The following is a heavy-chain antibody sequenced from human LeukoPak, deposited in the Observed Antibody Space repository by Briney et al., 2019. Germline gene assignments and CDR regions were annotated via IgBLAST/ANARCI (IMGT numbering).Heavy chain of an antibody. CDR2: IYTGGST. CDR1: GGSISSYY. V-gene: IGHV4-4*07. J-gene: IGHJ6*03. Sequence: PSETLSLTCTVSGGSISSYYWSWIRQPAGKGLEWIGRIYTGGSTNYNPSLKSRVTMSVDTSKNQFSLKLSSVTAADTAVYYCARELVGQYCSGGSCYNFYYYYYMDVWGKGTTVTVSS. CDR3: ARELVGQYCSGGSCYNFYYYYYMDV. D-gene: IGHD2-15*01.